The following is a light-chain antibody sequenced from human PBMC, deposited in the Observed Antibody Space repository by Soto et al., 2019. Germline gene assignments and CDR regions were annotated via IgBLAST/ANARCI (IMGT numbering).Light chain of an antibody. V-gene: IGLV2-8*01. CDR1: SSDVGGYNY. J-gene: IGLJ2*01. CDR2: DVS. CDR3: SSYAGSNNHVV. Sequence: QSALTQPPSASGSPGQSVTISCTGTSSDVGGYNYVSWYQQHPGKAPKLMIYDVSKRPSGVPDRFSGSKSGNTASLTVSGLQAEEEADYYCSSYAGSNNHVVFGGGTKLTVL.